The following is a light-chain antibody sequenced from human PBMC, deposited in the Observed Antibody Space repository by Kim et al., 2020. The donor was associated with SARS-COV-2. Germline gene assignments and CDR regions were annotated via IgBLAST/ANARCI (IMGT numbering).Light chain of an antibody. CDR2: VNSYGSY. J-gene: IGLJ3*02. CDR3: QTWGTGNWM. Sequence: AVKLTCTLSSGHSSNTIAWHQQEPEKGPRYLMKVNSYGSYRKGDGTPDRFSGSSAGTDRYLTISSLQSEDEAAYYCQTWGTGNWMFGGGTQLTVL. CDR1: SGHSSNT. V-gene: IGLV4-69*01.